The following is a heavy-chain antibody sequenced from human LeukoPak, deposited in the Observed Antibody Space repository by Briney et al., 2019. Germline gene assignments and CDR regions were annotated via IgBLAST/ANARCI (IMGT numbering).Heavy chain of an antibody. J-gene: IGHJ4*02. CDR2: IIPIFGTA. Sequence: SVKVSCKASGGTFSSYAISWVRQAPGQGLEWMGGIIPIFGTANYAQKFQGRVTITADESTSTAYMELSSLRPEDTAVYYCARDADCSGGSCYSGLYWGQGTLVTVSS. D-gene: IGHD2-15*01. CDR1: GGTFSSYA. CDR3: ARDADCSGGSCYSGLY. V-gene: IGHV1-69*01.